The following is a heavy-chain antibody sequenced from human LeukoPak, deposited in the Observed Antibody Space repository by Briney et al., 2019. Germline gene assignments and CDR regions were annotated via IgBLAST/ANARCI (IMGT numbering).Heavy chain of an antibody. CDR1: GGSISSGGYY. D-gene: IGHD1-26*01. V-gene: IGHV4-31*03. CDR3: ASISSGSYREIDY. CDR2: IYYSGST. Sequence: SETLSLTCTVSGGSISSGGYYWSWIRQHPGKGLEWIGYIYYSGSTYYNPSLKSRVTISADTSKNQFSLKLSSVTAADTAVYYCASISSGSYREIDYWGQGTLVTDSS. J-gene: IGHJ4*02.